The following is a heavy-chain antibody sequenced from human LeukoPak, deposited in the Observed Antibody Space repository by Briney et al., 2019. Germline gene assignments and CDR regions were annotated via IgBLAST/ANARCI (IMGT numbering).Heavy chain of an antibody. CDR1: GGSFSGFY. J-gene: IGHJ4*02. Sequence: SETLSLTCAVYGGSFSGFYWNWIRQPPGKGLEWIGEINHSGSTSYSPSLKSRVTISVDTSKNQFSLKLSSVTAADTAVYYCARDQSRGVLFDYWGQGTLVTVSS. V-gene: IGHV4-34*01. D-gene: IGHD2-2*01. CDR2: INHSGST. CDR3: ARDQSRGVLFDY.